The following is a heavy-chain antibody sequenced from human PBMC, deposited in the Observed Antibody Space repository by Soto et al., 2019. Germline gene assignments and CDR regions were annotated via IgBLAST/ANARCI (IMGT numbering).Heavy chain of an antibody. D-gene: IGHD2-8*01. V-gene: IGHV4-31*11. CDR1: GASLTRGFYH. CDR2: IDTNGET. CDR3: ARGTVYYCPNEKCCFDFDH. J-gene: IGHJ4*01. Sequence: QVHLQESGSGLLKPSQTLSLACGVSGASLTRGFYHWSWIRQTPGKGLQLIGYIDTNGETHSDLSLRNRRKMSIGKTESRFSLTLTSVTAAASDVYYWARGTVYYCPNEKCCFDFDHWGHGALVIIAS.